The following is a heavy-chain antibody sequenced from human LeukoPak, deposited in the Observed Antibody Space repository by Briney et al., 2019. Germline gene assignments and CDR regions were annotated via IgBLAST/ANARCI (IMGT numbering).Heavy chain of an antibody. CDR3: ARLQIVVVTASTFDY. CDR1: GFTFSSYA. J-gene: IGHJ4*02. D-gene: IGHD2-21*02. Sequence: GRSLRLSCAASGFTFSSYAMHWVRQAPGKGLEGVAVISYDGSNKYYADSVKGRFTISRDNSKNTLYLQMNSLRAEDTAVYYCARLQIVVVTASTFDYWGQGTLVTVSS. V-gene: IGHV3-30-3*01. CDR2: ISYDGSNK.